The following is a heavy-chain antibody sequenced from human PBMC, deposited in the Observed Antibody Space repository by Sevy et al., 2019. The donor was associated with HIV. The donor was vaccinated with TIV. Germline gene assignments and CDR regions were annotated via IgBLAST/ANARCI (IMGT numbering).Heavy chain of an antibody. V-gene: IGHV4-30-2*01. CDR2: IYHSGST. CDR1: GGSINSGGYS. J-gene: IGHJ6*02. CDR3: ARGKYYYGSGSYYNGYYGMDV. Sequence: SETLSLTCAVSGGSINSGGYSWSWIRQPPGKGLEWIGYIYHSGSTYYNPSLKSRVTISVDRSKNQFSLKLSSVTAADTAVYYCARGKYYYGSGSYYNGYYGMDVWGQGTTVTVSS. D-gene: IGHD3-10*01.